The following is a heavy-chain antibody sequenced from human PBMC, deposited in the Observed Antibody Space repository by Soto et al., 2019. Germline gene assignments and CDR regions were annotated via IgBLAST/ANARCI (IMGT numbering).Heavy chain of an antibody. CDR1: GGSISSGGYS. CDR3: ARVDSSGSYFDY. D-gene: IGHD3-22*01. V-gene: IGHV4-30-2*01. CDR2: IYHSGST. J-gene: IGHJ4*02. Sequence: SETLSLTCTVSGGSISSGGYSWSWIRQPPGKGLEWIGYIYHSGSTYYNPSLKSRVTISVDRSKNQFSLKLSSVTAADTAMYYCARVDSSGSYFDYWGQGTLVTVYS.